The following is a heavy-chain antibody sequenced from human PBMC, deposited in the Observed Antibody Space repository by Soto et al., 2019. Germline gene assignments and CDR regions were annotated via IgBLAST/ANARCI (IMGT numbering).Heavy chain of an antibody. D-gene: IGHD5-12*01. CDR3: AKDTGYSGYETFDY. CDR1: GFTFDDYA. J-gene: IGHJ4*02. Sequence: EVQLVESGGGLVQPGRSLRLSCAASGFTFDDYAMHWVRQAPGKGLEWVSGISWNSGSIGYADSVKGRFTISRDNAKNSLYLQMNSLRAEDTALYYCAKDTGYSGYETFDYWGQGTLVTVSS. CDR2: ISWNSGSI. V-gene: IGHV3-9*01.